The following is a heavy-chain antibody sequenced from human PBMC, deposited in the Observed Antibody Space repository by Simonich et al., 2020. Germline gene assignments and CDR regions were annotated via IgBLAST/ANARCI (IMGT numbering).Heavy chain of an antibody. CDR2: INHRGST. V-gene: IGHV4-34*01. CDR3: ARGLRVAAAGTAFQH. CDR1: GGSFSGYS. Sequence: QVQLQQWGAGLLKPSETLSLTCAVYGGSFSGYSWSWIRQPPGKGLEWIGEINHRGSTNYTPSLKSRVTISVDTSKNQFSQKLSSVTAADTAVYYCARGLRVAAAGTAFQHWGQGTLVTVSS. D-gene: IGHD6-13*01. J-gene: IGHJ1*01.